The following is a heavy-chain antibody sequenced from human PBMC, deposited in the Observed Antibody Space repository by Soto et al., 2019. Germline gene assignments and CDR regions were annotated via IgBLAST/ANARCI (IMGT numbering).Heavy chain of an antibody. CDR1: GGSVSSGGYF. CDR2: IYNSGST. D-gene: IGHD3-3*01. Sequence: SETLSLTCTVSGGSVSSGGYFWSWIRQPPGEGLEWIGHIYNSGSTHSNPSLRGRVTISVDTSKSQFSLKLSSVTAADTAVYYCARGPSADKIDFWGQGTLVTVSS. J-gene: IGHJ4*02. V-gene: IGHV4-30-4*01. CDR3: ARGPSADKIDF.